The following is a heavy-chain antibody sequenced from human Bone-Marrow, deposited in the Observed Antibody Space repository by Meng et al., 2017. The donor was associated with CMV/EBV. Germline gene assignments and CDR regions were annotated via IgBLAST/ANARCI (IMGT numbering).Heavy chain of an antibody. D-gene: IGHD2-2*01. V-gene: IGHV1-69*05. CDR1: GGTFSSYA. CDR2: IIPIFGTA. Sequence: SAKVSCKASGGTFSSYAISWVRQAPGQGLEWMGGIIPIFGTANYAQKFQGRVTITTDESTSTAYMELSSLRSEDTAVYYCARVSPAARRVRGGGPYYFDYCGQGTLITVSS. J-gene: IGHJ4*02. CDR3: ARVSPAARRVRGGGPYYFDY.